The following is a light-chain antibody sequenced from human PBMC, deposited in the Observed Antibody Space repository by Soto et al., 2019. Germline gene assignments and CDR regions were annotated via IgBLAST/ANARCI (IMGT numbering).Light chain of an antibody. CDR1: SSDVGSYNL. CDR3: CSYAGSSTFYV. V-gene: IGLV2-23*01. Sequence: SALPQPASVSGSPGQSITISCNGTSSDVGSYNLVSWYQQHPGKAPKLMIYEGSKRPSGVSNRFSGSKSGNTASLTISGLQAEDEADYYCCSYAGSSTFYVFGTGTKVTVL. J-gene: IGLJ1*01. CDR2: EGS.